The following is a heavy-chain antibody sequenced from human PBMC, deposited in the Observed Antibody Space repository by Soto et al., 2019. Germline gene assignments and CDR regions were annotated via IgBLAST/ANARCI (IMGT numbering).Heavy chain of an antibody. CDR1: GFTFSNYG. V-gene: IGHV3-30*03. D-gene: IGHD3-22*01. CDR2: ISYDGSNK. Sequence: QVQLVESGGGVVEPGRSLRLSCAASGFTFSNYGMHWVRQAPGKGLDWVAVISYDGSNKYYADSVKGRFTISRDSTKNTLYLQINSLSPKDTAVYYCATYYHDSRTVTGPPCFAPWGQGTLVTLSS. CDR3: ATYYHDSRTVTGPPCFAP. J-gene: IGHJ5*02.